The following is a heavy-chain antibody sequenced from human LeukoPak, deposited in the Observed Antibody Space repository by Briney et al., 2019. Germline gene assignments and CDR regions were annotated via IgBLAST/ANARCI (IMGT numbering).Heavy chain of an antibody. CDR2: ISYDGSNK. Sequence: PGGSLRLSCAASGFTFSSYAMRWVRQAPGKGLEWVAVISYDGSNKYYADSVKGRFTISRDNSKNTLYLQMNSLRAEDTAVYYCARDGWWLAHFDYWGQGTLVTVSS. CDR3: ARDGWWLAHFDY. CDR1: GFTFSSYA. J-gene: IGHJ4*02. V-gene: IGHV3-30*04. D-gene: IGHD6-19*01.